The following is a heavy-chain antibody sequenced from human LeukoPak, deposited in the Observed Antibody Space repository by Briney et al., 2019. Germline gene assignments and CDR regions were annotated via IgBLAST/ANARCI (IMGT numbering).Heavy chain of an antibody. J-gene: IGHJ3*02. CDR1: GFTFSSYA. CDR2: IAASGGST. CDR3: AKFDISSSSNAFDI. D-gene: IGHD6-13*01. Sequence: GGSLRLSCAASGFTFSSYAMSWVRQAPGKGLEWVSGIAASGGSTYYADSVKGPFTISRDNSKNTLYLQMNSLRAEDTAVYYCAKFDISSSSNAFDIWGQGTMVTVSS. V-gene: IGHV3-23*01.